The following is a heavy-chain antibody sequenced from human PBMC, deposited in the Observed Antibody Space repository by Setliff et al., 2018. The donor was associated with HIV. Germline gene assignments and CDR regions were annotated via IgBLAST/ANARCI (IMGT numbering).Heavy chain of an antibody. V-gene: IGHV4-4*08. CDR3: ATGTSGSWGRVDY. CDR1: GGAITSYY. CDR2: IYTSGTT. D-gene: IGHD1-26*01. J-gene: IGHJ4*02. Sequence: SETLSLTCTVSGGAITSYYWSWVRQPPGTGLEWIGHIYTSGTTNYQPSLKSRVTISVDTSKDQFSLKLSSVTAADTAVYYCATGTSGSWGRVDYWGQGILVTVSS.